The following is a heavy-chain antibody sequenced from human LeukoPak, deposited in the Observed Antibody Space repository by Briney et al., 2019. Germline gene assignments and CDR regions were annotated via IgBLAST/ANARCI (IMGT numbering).Heavy chain of an antibody. J-gene: IGHJ6*03. CDR3: ARDPGIAAAGTLKAYYYYYMDV. D-gene: IGHD6-13*01. CDR2: IIPIFGTA. V-gene: IGHV1-69*06. CDR1: GGTFSSYA. Sequence: RASVKVSCKASGGTFSSYAISWVRQAPGQGLEWMGGIIPIFGTANYAQKFQGRVTITADKSTSTAYMELSSLRSEDTAVYYCARDPGIAAAGTLKAYYYYYMDVWGKGTTVTVSS.